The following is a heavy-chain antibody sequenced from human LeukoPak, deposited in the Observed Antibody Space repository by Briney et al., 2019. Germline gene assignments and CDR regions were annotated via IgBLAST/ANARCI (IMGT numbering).Heavy chain of an antibody. CDR1: GYSFTSYW. CDR2: IYPGDSDT. D-gene: IGHD4-17*01. Sequence: RGESLNTSCKGSGYSFTSYWIGWVRQMPGKGLEWRGIIYPGDSDTRYSPSFQGQVTISADKSISTAYLQWSSLKASDTAMYYCARHLGITVTRYWYFDLWGRGTLVTVSS. CDR3: ARHLGITVTRYWYFDL. V-gene: IGHV5-51*01. J-gene: IGHJ2*01.